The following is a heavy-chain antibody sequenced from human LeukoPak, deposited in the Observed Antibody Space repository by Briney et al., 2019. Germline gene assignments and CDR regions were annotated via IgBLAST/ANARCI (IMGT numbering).Heavy chain of an antibody. J-gene: IGHJ4*02. Sequence: PGGSLRLSCAASGFTFSSYGMHWVRQAPCKGLEWVSVIWYDGSNKYYADSVKGRFTISRDNSKNTLYLQMNSLRAEDTAVYYCAKDRDDYGDYIFDYWGQGTLVTVSS. CDR1: GFTFSSYG. CDR3: AKDRDDYGDYIFDY. D-gene: IGHD4-17*01. V-gene: IGHV3-33*06. CDR2: IWYDGSNK.